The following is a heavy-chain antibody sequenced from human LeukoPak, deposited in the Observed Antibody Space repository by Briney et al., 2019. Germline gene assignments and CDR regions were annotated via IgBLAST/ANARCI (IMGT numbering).Heavy chain of an antibody. CDR1: GYSISSGYY. V-gene: IGHV4-38-2*02. J-gene: IGHJ5*02. CDR2: IYHSGST. D-gene: IGHD3/OR15-3a*01. CDR3: ARDKHVELDFWFDP. Sequence: SETLSLTCTVSGYSISSGYYWGWIRQPPGKGLEWIGSIYHSGSTYYNPSLKSRVTISVDTSKNQFSLKLSSVTAADTAVYYCARDKHVELDFWFDPWGQGTLVTVSS.